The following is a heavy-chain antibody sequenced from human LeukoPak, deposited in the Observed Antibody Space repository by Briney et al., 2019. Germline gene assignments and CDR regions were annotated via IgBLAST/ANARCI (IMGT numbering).Heavy chain of an antibody. Sequence: SETLSLTCTVSGGSISSSSYYWGWIRQPPGKELEWIGSIYYSGSTYYNPSLKSRVTISVDTSKNQFSLKLSSVTAADTAVYYCARRQNGRIPSHPDYWGQGTLVTVSS. CDR3: ARRQNGRIPSHPDY. J-gene: IGHJ4*02. CDR1: GGSISSSSYY. CDR2: IYYSGST. V-gene: IGHV4-39*07.